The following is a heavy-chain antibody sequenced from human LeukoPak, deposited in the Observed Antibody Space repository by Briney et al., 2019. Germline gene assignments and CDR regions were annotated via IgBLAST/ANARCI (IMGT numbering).Heavy chain of an antibody. V-gene: IGHV4-39*01. CDR3: ARHERNYYGSGSYLRWFDP. CDR1: GGSISSSSYY. J-gene: IGHJ5*02. D-gene: IGHD3-10*01. CDR2: IYYSGST. Sequence: ASETLSLTRTVSGGSISSSSYYWGWIRQPPGKGLVWIGSIYYSGSTYYSPSLKSRVTISVDTSKAQFSLKLSSVTAADTAVYYCARHERNYYGSGSYLRWFDPWGQGTLVTVSS.